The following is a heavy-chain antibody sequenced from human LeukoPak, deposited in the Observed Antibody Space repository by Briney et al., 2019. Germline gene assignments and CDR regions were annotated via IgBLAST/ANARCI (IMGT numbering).Heavy chain of an antibody. V-gene: IGHV4-39*01. Sequence: SETLSLTCTVSGGSISSSSYYWTWNRQPPGKGLEWIGTFYYSGSTYYNPSLKSRVTISGDTSKNQFSLKMNSVTAADTAAYYCARQWASDDYNPRYTWFDPWGQGTLVAVSS. CDR2: FYYSGST. CDR3: ARQWASDDYNPRYTWFDP. D-gene: IGHD5-12*01. J-gene: IGHJ5*02. CDR1: GGSISSSSYY.